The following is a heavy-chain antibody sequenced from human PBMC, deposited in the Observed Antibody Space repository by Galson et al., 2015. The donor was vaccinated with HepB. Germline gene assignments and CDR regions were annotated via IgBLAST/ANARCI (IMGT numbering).Heavy chain of an antibody. J-gene: IGHJ6*02. CDR3: ASINFGVVGGMDV. D-gene: IGHD3-3*01. Sequence: SVKVSCKASGYTFTGFYMHWMRQAPGQGLEWMGWINPKTGDTQYAPSLQGRVTMTRDTSSSTAYMKLNSLTSDDTAVYYCASINFGVVGGMDVWGQGTTVTVSS. V-gene: IGHV1-2*02. CDR1: GYTFTGFY. CDR2: INPKTGDT.